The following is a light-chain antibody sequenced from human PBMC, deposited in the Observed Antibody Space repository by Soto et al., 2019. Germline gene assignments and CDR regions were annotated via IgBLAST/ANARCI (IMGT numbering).Light chain of an antibody. Sequence: DIQMTPSPSTLSGSVADRVTITCRASQTISSWLAWYQQKPGKAPKLLIYKASTLKSGVPSRFSGSGSGTEFTLTISSLQPDDFATYYCQHYNSYSEAFGQGTKVDI. J-gene: IGKJ1*01. CDR2: KAS. CDR1: QTISSW. V-gene: IGKV1-5*03. CDR3: QHYNSYSEA.